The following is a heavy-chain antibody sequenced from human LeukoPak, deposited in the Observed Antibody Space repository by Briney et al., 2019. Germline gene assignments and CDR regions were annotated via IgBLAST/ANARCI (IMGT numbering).Heavy chain of an antibody. V-gene: IGHV1-69*06. CDR2: IIPIFGTA. CDR3: ARSVSYSSGLDY. D-gene: IGHD6-25*01. CDR1: GGTFSSYA. Sequence: ASVKVSCKASGGTFSSYAISWVRQAPGQGLEWMGGIIPIFGTANYAQKFQGRVTITADKSTSTAYMELSSLRSEDTAVYYCARSVSYSSGLDYWGQGTLVTVSS. J-gene: IGHJ4*02.